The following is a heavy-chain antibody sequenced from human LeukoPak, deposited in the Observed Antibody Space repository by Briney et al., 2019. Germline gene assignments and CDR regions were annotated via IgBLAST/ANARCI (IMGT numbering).Heavy chain of an antibody. D-gene: IGHD1-7*01. Sequence: ASVKVSCKASGYTFTSYYMHWVRQAPGQGLEWMGIINPSGGSTSYAQKFRDRVTMSTDTSTGTAYLDVRSLTSDDTAVYYCARDHSNWNYAPDFWGQGTLVIVSS. J-gene: IGHJ4*02. CDR3: ARDHSNWNYAPDF. CDR1: GYTFTSYY. V-gene: IGHV1-46*01. CDR2: INPSGGST.